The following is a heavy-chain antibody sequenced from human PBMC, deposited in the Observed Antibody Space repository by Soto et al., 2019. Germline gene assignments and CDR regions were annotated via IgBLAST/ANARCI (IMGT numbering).Heavy chain of an antibody. V-gene: IGHV4-30-4*01. CDR2: IYYSGST. Sequence: PSETLSLTCTVSGGSISSGDYYWSWIRQPPGKGLEWIWYIYYSGSTYYNPSLKSRVTISVDTSKNQFSLKLSSVTAADTAVYYCAREVVPAAIGYYYYGMDVWGQGTTVTVSS. D-gene: IGHD2-2*01. J-gene: IGHJ6*02. CDR3: AREVVPAAIGYYYYGMDV. CDR1: GGSISSGDYY.